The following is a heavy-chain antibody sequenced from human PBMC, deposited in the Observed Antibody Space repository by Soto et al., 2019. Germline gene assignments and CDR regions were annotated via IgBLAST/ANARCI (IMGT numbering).Heavy chain of an antibody. Sequence: PSETLSLTCAVYGGSSSGYYWSWIRQPPGKGLEWIGEINHSGSTNYNPSLKSRVTISVDTSKNQFSLKLSSVTAADTAVYYCARRVLRYFDWFSWFDPWGQGTLVTVSS. CDR3: ARRVLRYFDWFSWFDP. J-gene: IGHJ5*02. D-gene: IGHD3-9*01. CDR1: GGSSSGYY. CDR2: INHSGST. V-gene: IGHV4-34*01.